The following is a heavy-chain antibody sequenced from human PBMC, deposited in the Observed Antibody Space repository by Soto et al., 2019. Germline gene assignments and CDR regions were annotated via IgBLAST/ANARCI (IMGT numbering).Heavy chain of an antibody. CDR3: AKETIQVGGPNYFDY. V-gene: IGHV3-30*18. CDR1: GFTFSRYG. CDR2: ISWDGLAQ. Sequence: VQLVESGGGVVQPGRSLRLLCEASGFTFSRYGMHWVRQAPGMGLEWVAVISWDGLAQYYGDSVKGRFTISRDNSQSTLYLQMNSLRTEVTAIYYCAKETIQVGGPNYFDYWGQGVLVTVSS. J-gene: IGHJ4*02. D-gene: IGHD1-1*01.